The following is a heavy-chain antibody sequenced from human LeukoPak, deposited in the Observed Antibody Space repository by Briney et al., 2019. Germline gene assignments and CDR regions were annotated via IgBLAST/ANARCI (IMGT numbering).Heavy chain of an antibody. J-gene: IGHJ4*02. CDR1: GGSISSGAYY. CDR3: ARRSLMVGRTYYFDT. D-gene: IGHD3-22*01. CDR2: IFYTETT. V-gene: IGHV4-31*03. Sequence: PSETLSLTCTVSGGSISSGAYYWSWLRQRPGKGLECIGYIFYTETTNYSPSLKSRVTISVDTSKNQFSLNLTSVTAADTAVYFCARRSLMVGRTYYFDTWGQGTLVTVSS.